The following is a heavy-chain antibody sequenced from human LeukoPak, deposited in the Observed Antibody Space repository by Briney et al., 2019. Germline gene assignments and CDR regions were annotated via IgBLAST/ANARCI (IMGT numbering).Heavy chain of an antibody. CDR2: ISSTGGTI. J-gene: IGHJ4*02. D-gene: IGHD4-17*01. V-gene: IGHV3-48*03. CDR3: AKSDPYGDSLIEI. CDR1: GFTFSGYE. Sequence: PGGSLRLSCAASGFTFSGYEMNWVRQAPGKGLEWLSHISSTGGTIYYADSVKGRLTVSRDNAKNSLYLQMNSLRAEDTAVYYCAKSDPYGDSLIEIWGQGALVTVSS.